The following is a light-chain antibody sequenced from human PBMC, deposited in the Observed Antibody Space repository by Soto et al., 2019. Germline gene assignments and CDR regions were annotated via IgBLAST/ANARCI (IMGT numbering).Light chain of an antibody. J-gene: IGKJ3*01. Sequence: DIQMTQSPSSLSASVGDRVTITCRASQGIGKSLAWFQQRPGKHPKLLIHSASTLYSGVPSRFSGSGSGTDFTLTISSLQPEDFAVYFCQKYNFAPFTFGPGTRVDI. CDR1: QGIGKS. CDR3: QKYNFAPFT. V-gene: IGKV1-27*01. CDR2: SAS.